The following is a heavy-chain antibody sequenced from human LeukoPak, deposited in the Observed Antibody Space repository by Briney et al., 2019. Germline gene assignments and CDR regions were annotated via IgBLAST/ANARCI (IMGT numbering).Heavy chain of an antibody. V-gene: IGHV4-34*01. D-gene: IGHD3-10*01. CDR1: GGSFSGYY. J-gene: IGHJ4*02. CDR2: INHSGST. Sequence: PSETLSLTCAVYGGSFSGYYWSWIRQPPGKGLEWFVEINHSGSTNYNPSLKRRVTISVATSKNQFSLKLSSVTAADTAVYYCSRGQTETMVRGTLDYWGQGTLVTVSS. CDR3: SRGQTETMVRGTLDY.